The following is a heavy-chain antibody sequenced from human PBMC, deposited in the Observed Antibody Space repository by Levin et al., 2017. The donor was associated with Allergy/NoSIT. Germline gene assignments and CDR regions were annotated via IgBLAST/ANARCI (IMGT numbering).Heavy chain of an antibody. CDR2: IYWDDAE. Sequence: ESGPTLVKPTQTLTLTCTFSGFSLSTSGVGVGWFRQPPGKALEWLALIYWDDAERYSPSLQSRLTIAKDTSKKQVVLTMTNVDPADTATYYCARRTWQYYGRSGYPLFDPWGQGTLVTVSS. J-gene: IGHJ5*02. CDR1: GFSLSTSGVG. CDR3: ARRTWQYYGRSGYPLFDP. V-gene: IGHV2-5*02. D-gene: IGHD3-22*01.